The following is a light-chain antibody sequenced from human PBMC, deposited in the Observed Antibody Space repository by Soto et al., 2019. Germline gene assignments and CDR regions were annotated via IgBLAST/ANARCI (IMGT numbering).Light chain of an antibody. CDR2: EVS. Sequence: QSALTQPPSASGSPGQSVTISCTGTSSDVGGYNYVSWYQHHPGKPPKLMIYEVSQRPSGVPDRFSGSKSGNTASLTISGLQPEDEADYYCLSYTSANTRVFGGGTKLTVL. V-gene: IGLV2-8*01. J-gene: IGLJ3*02. CDR3: LSYTSANTRV. CDR1: SSDVGGYNY.